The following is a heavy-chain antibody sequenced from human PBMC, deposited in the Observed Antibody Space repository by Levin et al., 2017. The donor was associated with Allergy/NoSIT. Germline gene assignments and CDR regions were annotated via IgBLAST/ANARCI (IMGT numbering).Heavy chain of an antibody. CDR1: GYTFTSYY. CDR3: AGVGSSYYSNWYFDL. J-gene: IGHJ2*01. CDR2: INPSGGST. Sequence: ASVKVSCKASGYTFTSYYMHWVRQAPGQGLEWMGIINPSGGSTTYAQKFQGRVTMTRDTSTSTLYMQLSSLRSEDTAVYYCAGVGSSYYSNWYFDLWGRGTLLTVSS. V-gene: IGHV1-46*01. D-gene: IGHD1-26*01.